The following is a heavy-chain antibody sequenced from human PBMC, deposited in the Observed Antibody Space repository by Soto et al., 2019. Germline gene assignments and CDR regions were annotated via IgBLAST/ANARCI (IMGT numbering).Heavy chain of an antibody. CDR2: VSSTGNT. V-gene: IGHV4-59*01. CDR3: ARFSPPRKSYDSNPGWFDP. J-gene: IGHJ5*02. CDR1: GGSLNSYY. Sequence: SETLSLTCTVSGGSLNSYYWTWIRQSPGKGLEWIGYVSSTGNTNYNPSLKSRVTLSLDTSTNEVSLSLASVTAADAAVYFCARFSPPRKSYDSNPGWFDPWGQGILVTVSS. D-gene: IGHD3-22*01.